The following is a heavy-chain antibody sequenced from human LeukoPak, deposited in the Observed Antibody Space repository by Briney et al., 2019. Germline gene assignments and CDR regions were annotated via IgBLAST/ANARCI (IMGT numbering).Heavy chain of an antibody. CDR2: IYDSGST. CDR3: ARAFPFDDCGDPDAFDI. CDR1: GVSMSSGSFY. J-gene: IGHJ3*02. V-gene: IGHV4-30-4*08. D-gene: IGHD4-17*01. Sequence: SETLSLTCTVSGVSMSSGSFYWSWMRPHQGQGLEGLGNIYDSGSTYYNPSLKSRVTIAVDRSKNQYSLYLTSVTAAAAAVYDCARAFPFDDCGDPDAFDIWGQGTLVTVSS.